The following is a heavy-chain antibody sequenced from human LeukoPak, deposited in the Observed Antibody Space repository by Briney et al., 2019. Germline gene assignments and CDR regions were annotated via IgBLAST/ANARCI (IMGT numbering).Heavy chain of an antibody. V-gene: IGHV1-18*01. CDR1: GYTFSSYG. CDR2: ISAYNGNT. CDR3: ARDVGDIVTIPAAISVP. Sequence: GASVKVSCKASGYTFSSYGISWVRQAPGQGLEWMGWISAYNGNTNYAQMVQGGVTMTTDTSTSTAYMEVRSLRSGDTAMYYCARDVGDIVTIPAAISVPWGQGTLVTVSS. J-gene: IGHJ5*02. D-gene: IGHD2-2*01.